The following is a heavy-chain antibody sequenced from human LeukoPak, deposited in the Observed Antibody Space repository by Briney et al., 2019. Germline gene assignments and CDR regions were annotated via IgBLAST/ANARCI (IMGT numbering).Heavy chain of an antibody. CDR3: AGGYDIPDY. V-gene: IGHV4-59*01. CDR2: INHSGST. J-gene: IGHJ4*02. Sequence: SETLSLTCTVSGGSISSYYWSWIRQPPERGLEWIGEINHSGSTNYNPSLKSRVTISVDTSKNQFSLKLSSVTAADTAVYYCAGGYDIPDYWGQGTLVTVSS. CDR1: GGSISSYY. D-gene: IGHD3-9*01.